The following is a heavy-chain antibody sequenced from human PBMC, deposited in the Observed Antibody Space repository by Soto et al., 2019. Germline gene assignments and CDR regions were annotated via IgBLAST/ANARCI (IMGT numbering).Heavy chain of an antibody. J-gene: IGHJ4*02. CDR3: TTYQTNPQFDY. V-gene: IGHV3-15*01. Sequence: EVQLVESGGGLVKPGGSLRLSCAASEFTFSDAWMTWVRQAPGKGLEWVGRIKSKTHGGTTDYAAPVKGRFTISRDDSKNTLYLQMNSLKTEDTAVYYCTTYQTNPQFDYWGQGTLVTVSS. D-gene: IGHD2-2*01. CDR2: IKSKTHGGTT. CDR1: EFTFSDAW.